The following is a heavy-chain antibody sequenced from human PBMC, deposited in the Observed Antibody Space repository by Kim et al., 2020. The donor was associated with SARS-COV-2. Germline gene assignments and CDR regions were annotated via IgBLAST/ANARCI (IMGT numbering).Heavy chain of an antibody. D-gene: IGHD3-9*01. CDR2: IYYSGST. CDR1: GGSISSSSYY. Sequence: SETLSLTCTVSGGSISSSSYYWGWIRQPPGKGLEWIGSIYYSGSTYYNPSLKSRVTISVDTSKNQFSLKLSSVTAADTAVYYCARLHLYYDILTGPFLDYWGQGTLVTVSS. CDR3: ARLHLYYDILTGPFLDY. J-gene: IGHJ4*02. V-gene: IGHV4-39*01.